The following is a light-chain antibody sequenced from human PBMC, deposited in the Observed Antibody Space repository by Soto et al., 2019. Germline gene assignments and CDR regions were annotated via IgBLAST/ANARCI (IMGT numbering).Light chain of an antibody. J-gene: IGLJ1*01. CDR2: EVS. Sequence: QSALTQHASVSGSPGQSNAISCTGTSRDVGGYNYDSWYQQHPGKAPKLMIHEVSNRPSGVSDRFSGSKSGKTASLTISGLQAEDEADYYGHSPNSYSTRVFGTGTKVNVL. CDR3: HSPNSYSTRV. V-gene: IGLV2-14*01. CDR1: SRDVGGYNY.